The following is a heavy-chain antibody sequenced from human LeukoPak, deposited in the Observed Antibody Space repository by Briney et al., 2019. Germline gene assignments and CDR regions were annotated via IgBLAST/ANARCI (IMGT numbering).Heavy chain of an antibody. CDR1: GYTFTSYA. CDR3: AREPGAAAGPSAFDI. CDR2: INTNTGNP. J-gene: IGHJ3*02. D-gene: IGHD6-13*01. V-gene: IGHV7-4-1*02. Sequence: GASVKFSCKASGYTFTSYAMNWVRQAPGQGLEWMGWINTNTGNPTYAQGFTGRFVFSLDTSVSTAYLQINSLKAEDTAVYYCAREPGAAAGPSAFDIWGQGTMVTVSS.